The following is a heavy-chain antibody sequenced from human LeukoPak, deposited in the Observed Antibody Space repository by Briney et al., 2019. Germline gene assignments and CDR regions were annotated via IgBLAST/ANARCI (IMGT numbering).Heavy chain of an antibody. J-gene: IGHJ2*01. CDR3: ARGIVGRGPTRSWYFDL. V-gene: IGHV3-30-3*01. Sequence: GRSLRLSCAASGFTFSSYAMHWDRQAPGKGLEWVAVISYDGNNKYYADSVKGRFTISRDNSKNTLYLQMNSLRVEDTAVYYCARGIVGRGPTRSWYFDLWGRGTLVTVSS. D-gene: IGHD2-15*01. CDR1: GFTFSSYA. CDR2: ISYDGNNK.